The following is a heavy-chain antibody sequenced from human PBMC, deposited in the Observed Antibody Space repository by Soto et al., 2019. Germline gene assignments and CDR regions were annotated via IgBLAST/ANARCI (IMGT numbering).Heavy chain of an antibody. CDR3: ARYGYNYGMDV. Sequence: GGSLRLSCAASGFTFSSYWMTWVRQAPGKGLEWVAKIKQDGSEKYYVDSVKGRFTISRDNAKNSLYLQMNSLRAEDTAVYYCARYGYNYGMDVWGQGTTVTVSS. CDR1: GFTFSSYW. CDR2: IKQDGSEK. D-gene: IGHD4-17*01. J-gene: IGHJ6*02. V-gene: IGHV3-7*03.